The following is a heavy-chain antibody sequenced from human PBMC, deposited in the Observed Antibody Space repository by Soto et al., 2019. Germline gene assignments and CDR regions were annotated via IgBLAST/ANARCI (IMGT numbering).Heavy chain of an antibody. J-gene: IGHJ6*02. CDR2: TYHSGNP. Sequence: PSETLSLTCDVSGATISTGGYTWAWIRHPPGKALEWIGHTYHSGNPYYNPSLKSRVIISVDRSKNQFSLKVRSVTAADTAVYYCARRIAVAGYYYYHGMDVWAQGTTVTVSS. D-gene: IGHD6-19*01. CDR3: ARRIAVAGYYYYHGMDV. V-gene: IGHV4-30-2*01. CDR1: GATISTGGYT.